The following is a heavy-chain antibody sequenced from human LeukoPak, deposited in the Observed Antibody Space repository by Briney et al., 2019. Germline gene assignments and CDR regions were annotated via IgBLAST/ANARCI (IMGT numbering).Heavy chain of an antibody. CDR3: ATALTGDSSFDP. V-gene: IGHV1-24*01. CDR2: FDPEDGET. CDR1: GYTLTELS. D-gene: IGHD6-13*01. Sequence: ASVKVSCKVSGYTLTELSMHWVRQAPGKGLEWMGGFDPEDGETTYAQKFQGRVTMTEDTSTDTAYMELSSLRSEDTAVYYCATALTGDSSFDPWGQGTLVTVSS. J-gene: IGHJ5*02.